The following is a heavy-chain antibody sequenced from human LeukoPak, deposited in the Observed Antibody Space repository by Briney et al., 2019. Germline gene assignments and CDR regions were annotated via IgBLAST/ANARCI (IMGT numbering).Heavy chain of an antibody. Sequence: ASVKVSFTSSGYTFTTYYMHWVRQAPGQGLEWMGFISPSGDSTNYAPKFKGRVTMARDTSTNTVYMELSSLRSEATAVYYCARGPHLRPRGYYYYYMDVWGKGTTVTVSS. CDR2: ISPSGDST. CDR3: ARGPHLRPRGYYYYYMDV. V-gene: IGHV1-46*01. J-gene: IGHJ6*03. CDR1: GYTFTTYY.